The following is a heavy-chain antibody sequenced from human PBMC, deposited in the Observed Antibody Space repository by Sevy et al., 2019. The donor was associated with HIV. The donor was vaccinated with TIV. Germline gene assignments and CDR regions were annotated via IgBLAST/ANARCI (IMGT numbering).Heavy chain of an antibody. J-gene: IGHJ5*02. CDR3: ARDDCSSTSCYVSWFDP. V-gene: IGHV1-18*01. D-gene: IGHD2-2*01. CDR1: GYTFTSYG. Sequence: ASVKVSCKASGYTFTSYGISWVRQAPGQGLEWMGWISAYNGNTNYAQKLQGRVTMTTDTSTSTAYMELRSLRSDDTAGYYCARDDCSSTSCYVSWFDPWGQGTLVTVSS. CDR2: ISAYNGNT.